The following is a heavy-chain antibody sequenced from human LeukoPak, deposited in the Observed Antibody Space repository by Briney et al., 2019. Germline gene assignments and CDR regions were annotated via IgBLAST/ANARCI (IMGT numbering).Heavy chain of an antibody. Sequence: SETLSPTCTVSGGSISNYYWSWIRQPAGKGLEWIGRIYTSGSTNYNSSLKSRLTMSVDTSKNQFSLKLSSVTAADTAVYYCARLRPMGGSFPDSFDIWGQGTMVTVSS. V-gene: IGHV4-4*07. D-gene: IGHD1-26*01. J-gene: IGHJ3*02. CDR3: ARLRPMGGSFPDSFDI. CDR2: IYTSGST. CDR1: GGSISNYY.